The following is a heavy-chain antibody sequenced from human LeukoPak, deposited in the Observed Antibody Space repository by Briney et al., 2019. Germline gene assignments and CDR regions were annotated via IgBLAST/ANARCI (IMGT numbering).Heavy chain of an antibody. Sequence: GASVKVSCKASGYTFTGYYMHWVRQAPGQGLEWMGWINPNSGGTNYAQKFQGRVTMTRDTSISTAYMELSRLRSDDTAVYYCARGVYDSSGYYGYWGRGTLVTVSS. CDR2: INPNSGGT. V-gene: IGHV1-2*02. CDR3: ARGVYDSSGYYGY. CDR1: GYTFTGYY. J-gene: IGHJ4*02. D-gene: IGHD3-22*01.